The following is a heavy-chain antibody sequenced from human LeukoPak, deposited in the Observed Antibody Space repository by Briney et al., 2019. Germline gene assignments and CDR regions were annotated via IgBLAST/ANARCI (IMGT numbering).Heavy chain of an antibody. Sequence: QSGGSLRLSCAASGFTFSGHWMHWVRQAPGKGLEWVSRINEGGSVISYADSVKGRFTIPRENAKNTVYLQMDSLRAEDTAVYYCVRDLILTWTPGDDFDHWGQGTLVTVSS. J-gene: IGHJ4*02. CDR2: INEGGSVI. CDR1: GFTFSGHW. V-gene: IGHV3-74*01. CDR3: VRDLILTWTPGDDFDH. D-gene: IGHD3-16*01.